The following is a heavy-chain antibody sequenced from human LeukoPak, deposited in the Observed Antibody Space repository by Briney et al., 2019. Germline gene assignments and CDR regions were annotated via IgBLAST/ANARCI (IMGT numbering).Heavy chain of an antibody. D-gene: IGHD3-10*01. CDR1: GYTFTSYG. CDR3: AREGYMVRGYDLNYFDY. V-gene: IGHV1-18*01. J-gene: IGHJ4*02. CDR2: ISANNGNT. Sequence: GASGKVSCKASGYTFTSYGISWVRHAPGQGLEWRGWISANNGNTNYAQKLQGRVSMTTDTSTSTAYMELRSLRSDDTAVYYCAREGYMVRGYDLNYFDYWGQGTLVTVSS.